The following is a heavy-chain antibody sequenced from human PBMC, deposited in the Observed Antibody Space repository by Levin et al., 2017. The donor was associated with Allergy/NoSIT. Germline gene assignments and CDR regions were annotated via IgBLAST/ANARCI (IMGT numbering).Heavy chain of an antibody. CDR3: ARVPQYCSGGSCYSGAFDI. V-gene: IGHV3-11*05. CDR1: GFTFSDYY. D-gene: IGHD2-15*01. J-gene: IGHJ3*02. Sequence: GGSLRLSCAASGFTFSDYYMSWIRQAPGKGLEWVSYISSSSSYTNYADSVKGRFTISRDNAKNSLYLQMNSLRAEDTAVYYCARVPQYCSGGSCYSGAFDIWGQGTMVTVSS. CDR2: ISSSSSYT.